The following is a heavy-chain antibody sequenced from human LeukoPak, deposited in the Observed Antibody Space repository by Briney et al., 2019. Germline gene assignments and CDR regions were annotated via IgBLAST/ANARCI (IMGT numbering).Heavy chain of an antibody. J-gene: IGHJ4*02. V-gene: IGHV3-30*02. CDR1: GFTFSSYG. CDR2: IWYDGSNK. D-gene: IGHD2-15*01. CDR3: AKGYCSGGSCRTGHYFDY. Sequence: GGSLRLSCAASGFTFSSYGMHWVRQAPGKGLEWVAVIWYDGSNKYYADSVKGRFTISRDNSKNTLYLQMNSLRAEDTAVYYCAKGYCSGGSCRTGHYFDYWGQGTLVTVSS.